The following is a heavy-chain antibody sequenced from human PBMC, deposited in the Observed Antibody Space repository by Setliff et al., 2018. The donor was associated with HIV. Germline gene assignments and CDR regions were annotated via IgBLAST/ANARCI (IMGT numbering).Heavy chain of an antibody. CDR3: AGSTSFDPTFDY. Sequence: GASVKVSCKASGYTFTSYYMHWVRQAPGQGLEWMGLINPSGGSTSYAQKFQGRATMTRDTSTSTVYMELSSLRSEDTAVYYCAGSTSFDPTFDYWGQGTLVTV. CDR1: GYTFTSYY. CDR2: INPSGGST. D-gene: IGHD3-9*01. J-gene: IGHJ4*02. V-gene: IGHV1-46*01.